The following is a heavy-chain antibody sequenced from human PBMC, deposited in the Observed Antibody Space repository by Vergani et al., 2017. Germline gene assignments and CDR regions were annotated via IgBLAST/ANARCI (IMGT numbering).Heavy chain of an antibody. V-gene: IGHV3-33*01. D-gene: IGHD2-2*01. CDR1: GFTFSRYG. CDR3: ARDSEDIVVVPAARSPIYYYYMDV. CDR2: IWYDGSNK. J-gene: IGHJ6*03. Sequence: QVQLVESGGGVVQPGRSLRLSCAASGFTFSRYGMHWVRQAPGKGLEWVAVIWYDGSNKYYADSVKGRFTISRDNSKNTLYLKMNSLRAEDTAVYYWARDSEDIVVVPAARSPIYYYYMDVWGKGTTVTVSS.